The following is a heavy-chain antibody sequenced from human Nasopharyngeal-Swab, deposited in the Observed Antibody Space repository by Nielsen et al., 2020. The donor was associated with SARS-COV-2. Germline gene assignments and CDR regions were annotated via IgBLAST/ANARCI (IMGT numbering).Heavy chain of an antibody. J-gene: IGHJ6*03. D-gene: IGHD2-15*01. V-gene: IGHV4-34*01. CDR3: ARGVKYCSGGSCYSPIYYYYYMDV. Sequence: RQPPGKGLEWIGEINHSGSTIYNPSLKSRVTISVDTSKNQFSLKLSSVTAADTAVYYCARGVKYCSGGSCYSPIYYYYYMDVWGKGTTVTVSS. CDR2: INHSGST.